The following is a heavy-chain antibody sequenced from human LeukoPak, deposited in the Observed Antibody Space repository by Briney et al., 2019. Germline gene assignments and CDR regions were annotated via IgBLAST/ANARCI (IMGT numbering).Heavy chain of an antibody. CDR3: ARDDGDYFPLYYFDY. Sequence: SETLSLTCTVSGGSISSYYWSWIRQPPGKGLEWIGYIYYSGSTNYNPSLKSRVTISVDTSKNQFSLKLSSVTAADTAVYYCARDDGDYFPLYYFDYWGQGTLVTVSS. J-gene: IGHJ4*02. V-gene: IGHV4-59*12. CDR2: IYYSGST. D-gene: IGHD4-17*01. CDR1: GGSISSYY.